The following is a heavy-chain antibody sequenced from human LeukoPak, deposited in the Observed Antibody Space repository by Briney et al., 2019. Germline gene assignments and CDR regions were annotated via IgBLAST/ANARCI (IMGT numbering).Heavy chain of an antibody. Sequence: GGSLRLSCAASGFTFSSYAMHWVRQAPGKGLEYVSAISSNGGSTYYANPVKGRFTISRDNSKNTLYLQMGSLRAEDTAVYYCGKDKVGGGGYNDFWGQGILVTVSS. J-gene: IGHJ4*02. CDR2: ISSNGGST. CDR3: GKDKVGGGGYNDF. V-gene: IGHV3-64*01. D-gene: IGHD5-12*01. CDR1: GFTFSSYA.